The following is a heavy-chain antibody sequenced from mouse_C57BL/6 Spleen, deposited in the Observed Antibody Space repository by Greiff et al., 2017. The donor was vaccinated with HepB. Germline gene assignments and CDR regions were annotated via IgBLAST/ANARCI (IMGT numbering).Heavy chain of an antibody. CDR1: GFNLKDYY. D-gene: IGHD2-1*01. V-gene: IGHV14-2*01. CDR3: VSTTGYAMDY. Sequence: EVQLQQSGAELVKPGASVKLSCTASGFNLKDYYMHWVKQRTEQGLEWLGRIAPEDGETKSAPKFQGKATITADTSSHTAYLQLSSLTAEDTAVYYWVSTTGYAMDYWGQGTAVTVSS. J-gene: IGHJ4*01. CDR2: IAPEDGET.